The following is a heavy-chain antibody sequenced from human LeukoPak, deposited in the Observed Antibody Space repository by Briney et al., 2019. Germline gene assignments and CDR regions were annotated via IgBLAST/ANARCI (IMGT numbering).Heavy chain of an antibody. Sequence: LGESLKISCKGSGYSFTSYWIGWVRQMPGKGLEWMGIIYPGDSDTRYSPSFQGQVTISADKSISTAYLQWSSLKASGTAMYYCARRTIFGVVIDAFDIWGQGTTVTVSS. J-gene: IGHJ3*02. CDR2: IYPGDSDT. D-gene: IGHD3-3*01. CDR1: GYSFTSYW. V-gene: IGHV5-51*01. CDR3: ARRTIFGVVIDAFDI.